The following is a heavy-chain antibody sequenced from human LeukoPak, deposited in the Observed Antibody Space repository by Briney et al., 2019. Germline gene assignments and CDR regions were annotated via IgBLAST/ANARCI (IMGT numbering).Heavy chain of an antibody. CDR2: TYYRSKGYN. CDR3: ARDWESNLGFDF. J-gene: IGHJ4*02. D-gene: IGHD1-26*01. V-gene: IGHV6-1*01. CDR1: GDSVSSNSAA. Sequence: SQTLSLTCAISGDSVSSNSAAWNWIRQSPSRGLEWLGRTYYRSKGYNDYAVAVKSRITINPDTSKNQFSLQLNSVTPEDTAIYYCARDWESNLGFDFWGQGTLVTVSS.